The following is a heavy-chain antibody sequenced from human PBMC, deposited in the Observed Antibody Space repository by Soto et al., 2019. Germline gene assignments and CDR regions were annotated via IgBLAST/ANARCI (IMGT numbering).Heavy chain of an antibody. D-gene: IGHD3-9*01. J-gene: IGHJ6*02. CDR3: AKDLERYFDWQTTNPPLYYYYGMDV. Sequence: GGSLRLSCAASGFTFSSYGMHWVRQAPGKGLEWVAVISYDGSSKYYADSVKGRFTISRDNSKNTLYLQMNSLRAEDTAVYYCAKDLERYFDWQTTNPPLYYYYGMDVWGQGTTVTVSS. V-gene: IGHV3-30*18. CDR1: GFTFSSYG. CDR2: ISYDGSSK.